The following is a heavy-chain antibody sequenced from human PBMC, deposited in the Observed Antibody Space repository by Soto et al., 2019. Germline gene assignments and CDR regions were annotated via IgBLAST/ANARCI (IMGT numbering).Heavy chain of an antibody. Sequence: QVQLVQSGAEVKKPGSSVKVSCKASGGTFSSYAISWVRQAPGRGLEWMGGIIPIFGTANYAQKFQGRVRITADEATSTAYMELSSLRSEDTGVYYCAMGDIAARPHNWFDPWGQGTPVTVSS. CDR3: AMGDIAARPHNWFDP. CDR1: GGTFSSYA. D-gene: IGHD6-25*01. J-gene: IGHJ5*02. V-gene: IGHV1-69*12. CDR2: IIPIFGTA.